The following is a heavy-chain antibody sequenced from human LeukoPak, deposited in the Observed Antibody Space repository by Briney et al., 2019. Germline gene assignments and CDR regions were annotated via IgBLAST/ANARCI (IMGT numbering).Heavy chain of an antibody. CDR2: ISGDGATT. Sequence: GGSLRLSCAASGFSFEDNAMYWVRQAPGKGLEWVSLISGDGATTYYADSVKGRFNISRDNSKSSLYLQMNSLRSEDSALYYCAKDNQRGGFQHWGQGTLVTVSS. D-gene: IGHD3-16*01. CDR1: GFSFEDNA. CDR3: AKDNQRGGFQH. V-gene: IGHV3-43*02. J-gene: IGHJ1*01.